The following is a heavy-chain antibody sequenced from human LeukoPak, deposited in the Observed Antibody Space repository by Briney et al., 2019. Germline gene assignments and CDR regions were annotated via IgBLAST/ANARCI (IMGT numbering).Heavy chain of an antibody. D-gene: IGHD2-2*01. CDR2: ISYDGSNE. V-gene: IGHV3-30-3*02. Sequence: PGGSLRLSCAASGFTFRTYAMHWVRQATGKGLEWVAVISYDGSNEHYADDSVKGRFTISRDNSKNTLYLQMSSLRAEDTAAYYCVKPITLLSSTSCFDYWGQGTLVTVSS. CDR1: GFTFRTYA. CDR3: VKPITLLSSTSCFDY. J-gene: IGHJ4*02.